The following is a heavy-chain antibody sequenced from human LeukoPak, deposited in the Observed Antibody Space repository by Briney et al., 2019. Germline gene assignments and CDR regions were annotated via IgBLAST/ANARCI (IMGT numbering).Heavy chain of an antibody. CDR3: ARWQGDSSNWGRTRGYGMDV. J-gene: IGHJ6*02. D-gene: IGHD6-13*01. V-gene: IGHV4-59*01. CDR1: GGSIGSYY. CDR2: IHYSGYI. Sequence: SETLSLTCSVSGGSIGSYYWNWIRQPPGKGLEWIGCIHYSGYISYHPSLESRVTISADTSKDQFSLKMSSVTAADTALYYCARWQGDSSNWGRTRGYGMDVWGQGITVIVSS.